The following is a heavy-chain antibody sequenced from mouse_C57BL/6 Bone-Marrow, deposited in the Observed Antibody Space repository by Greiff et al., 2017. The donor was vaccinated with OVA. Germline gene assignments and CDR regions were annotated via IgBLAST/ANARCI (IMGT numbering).Heavy chain of an antibody. J-gene: IGHJ1*03. D-gene: IGHD4-1*01. Sequence: VQLQQSGPELVKPGASVKISCKASGYTFTDYYMNWVKQSHGKSLEWIGDINPNNGGTSYNQKFKGKATLPVDNSSSTAYMELRRLTSEDSAVYYRARGTGTDWYFDVWGTGTTVTVSS. CDR3: ARGTGTDWYFDV. CDR1: GYTFTDYY. V-gene: IGHV1-26*01. CDR2: INPNNGGT.